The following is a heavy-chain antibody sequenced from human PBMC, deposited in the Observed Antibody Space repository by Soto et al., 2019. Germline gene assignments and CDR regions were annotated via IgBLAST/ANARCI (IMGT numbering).Heavy chain of an antibody. V-gene: IGHV1-69*13. D-gene: IGHD3-3*01. CDR2: IIPIFGTA. Sequence: SVKVSCKASGGTFSSYAISWVRQAPGQGLEWMGGIIPIFGTANYAQKFQGRVTITADESTSTAYMELSSLRSEDTAVYYCARGDYDFWSGRFYYYYGMDVWGQGTTVTVSS. CDR1: GGTFSSYA. CDR3: ARGDYDFWSGRFYYYYGMDV. J-gene: IGHJ6*02.